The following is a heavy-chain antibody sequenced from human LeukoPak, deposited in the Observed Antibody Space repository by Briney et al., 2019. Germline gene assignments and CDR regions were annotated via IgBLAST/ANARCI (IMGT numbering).Heavy chain of an antibody. V-gene: IGHV3-33*01. D-gene: IGHD2-2*01. CDR1: GFTFSSYG. CDR3: AREGSSSSTTYYFDY. J-gene: IGHJ4*02. Sequence: GGSLRLSCAASGFTFSSYGMHWVRQAPGKGPEWVAVIWYDGSNKYYADSVKGRFTISRDNSKNTLYLQMNSLRAEDTAVYYCAREGSSSSTTYYFDYWGQGTLVTVSS. CDR2: IWYDGSNK.